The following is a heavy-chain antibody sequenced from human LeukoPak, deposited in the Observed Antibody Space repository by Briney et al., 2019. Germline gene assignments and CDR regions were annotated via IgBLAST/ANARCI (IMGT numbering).Heavy chain of an antibody. D-gene: IGHD3-10*01. J-gene: IGHJ4*02. CDR2: ISPDGSTI. CDR1: GVSSPDHA. V-gene: IGHV3-7*03. CDR3: ARDCCATGSHDS. Sequence: GGSLRLSCRASGVSSPDHAMHWVRQAPGKGLEWVANISPDGSTIHYVDSVRGRFTISRDNAKNSLYLQMNILGVDDTAVYYCARDCCATGSHDSWGQGVLVTVSS.